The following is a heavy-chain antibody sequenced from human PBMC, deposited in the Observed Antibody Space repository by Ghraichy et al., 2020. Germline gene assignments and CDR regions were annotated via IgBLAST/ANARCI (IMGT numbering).Heavy chain of an antibody. V-gene: IGHV4-39*01. CDR1: GGSISSSSYY. CDR2: IYYSGST. CDR3: ARHGDSNYFDY. J-gene: IGHJ4*02. Sequence: SETLSLTCTVSGGSISSSSYYWGWIRQPPGKGLEWIGSIYYSGSTYYNPSLKSRVTISVDTSKNQFSLKLSSVTAADTAVYYCARHGDSNYFDYWGQGTLVTVSS. D-gene: IGHD4-11*01.